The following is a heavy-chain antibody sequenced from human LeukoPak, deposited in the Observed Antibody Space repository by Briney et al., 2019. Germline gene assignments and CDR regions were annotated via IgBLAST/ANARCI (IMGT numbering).Heavy chain of an antibody. CDR3: ARELRPYSSGWYFESDY. V-gene: IGHV1-2*04. D-gene: IGHD6-19*01. Sequence: ASVTVSCRASAYTFTGYYMHWVRQPPGQGLEWMGWINPNSGGTNYAQKFQGWVTMTRDTSISTAYMDLSRLRSDATAVYYCARELRPYSSGWYFESDYWGQGTLVTVSS. CDR2: INPNSGGT. J-gene: IGHJ4*02. CDR1: AYTFTGYY.